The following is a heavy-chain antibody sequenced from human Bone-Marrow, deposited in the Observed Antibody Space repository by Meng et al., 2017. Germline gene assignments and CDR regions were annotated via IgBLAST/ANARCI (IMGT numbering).Heavy chain of an antibody. V-gene: IGHV1-46*01. J-gene: IGHJ6*02. CDR2: INPSGGST. Sequence: ASVKVSCKASGYTFTSYYMHWVRQAPGQGLEWMGRINPSGGSTSYAQKFQGRVTMTRDTSTSTVYMELSSLRSEDTAVYYCAREGQGFGELLSGRNYYYGMDVWGQGTTVTVSS. D-gene: IGHD3-10*01. CDR3: AREGQGFGELLSGRNYYYGMDV. CDR1: GYTFTSYY.